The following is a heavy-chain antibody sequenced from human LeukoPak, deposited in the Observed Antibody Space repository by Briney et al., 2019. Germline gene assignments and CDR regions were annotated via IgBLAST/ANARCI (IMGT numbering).Heavy chain of an antibody. V-gene: IGHV4-31*03. CDR2: IYYSGST. J-gene: IGHJ3*02. Sequence: PSETLSLTCTVSGGSISSGGYYWSWIRQHPGKGLEWIGYIYYSGSTYYNPPLKSRVTISVDTSKNQFSLKLSSVTAADTAVYYCARSGRSYGDYNAFDIWGQGTMVTVSS. CDR3: ARSGRSYGDYNAFDI. CDR1: GGSISSGGYY. D-gene: IGHD4-17*01.